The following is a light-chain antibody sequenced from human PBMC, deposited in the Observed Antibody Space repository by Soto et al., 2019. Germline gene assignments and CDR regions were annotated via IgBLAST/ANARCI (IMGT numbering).Light chain of an antibody. CDR2: GAS. CDR1: QSVSSSY. V-gene: IGKV3-20*01. Sequence: EIVLTQSPGTLSLSPGERATLSCRASQSVSSSYLAWYQQKAGQAPRLLTYGASSSATGIPDRFSGSGSGTDFTLTISRLEPEDSAVYYCQQYGTPPWTFGQGTKVEI. J-gene: IGKJ1*01. CDR3: QQYGTPPWT.